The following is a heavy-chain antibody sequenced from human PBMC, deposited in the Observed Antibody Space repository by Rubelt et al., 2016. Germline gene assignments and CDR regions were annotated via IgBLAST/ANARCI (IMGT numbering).Heavy chain of an antibody. V-gene: IGHV1-18*01. CDR3: ARGNSGYDYGLDY. J-gene: IGHJ4*02. CDR1: GYTFTSYG. D-gene: IGHD5-12*01. CDR2: ISAYNGNT. Sequence: QVQLVQSGAEVKKPGASVKVSCKASGYTFTSYGISWVRQAPGQGLEWMGWISAYNGNTNYAQKCQGSVTMTRDTSSSTAYMELSRLTSDDTAVYYCARGNSGYDYGLDYWGQGTLVTVSS.